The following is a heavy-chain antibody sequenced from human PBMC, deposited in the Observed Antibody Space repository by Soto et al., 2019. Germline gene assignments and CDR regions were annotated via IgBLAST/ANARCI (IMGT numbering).Heavy chain of an antibody. D-gene: IGHD2-15*01. CDR2: IYYSGST. CDR3: ARLKTYCSGGSCYPRAFDY. Sequence: PSETLSLTCTVSGGSISSGGYYWSWIPKPPGKGLEWIGYIYYSGSTYYNPSLKSRVTISVDTSKNQFSLKLSSVTAADTAVYYCARLKTYCSGGSCYPRAFDYWGQGTLVTVSS. CDR1: GGSISSGGYY. V-gene: IGHV4-30-4*01. J-gene: IGHJ4*02.